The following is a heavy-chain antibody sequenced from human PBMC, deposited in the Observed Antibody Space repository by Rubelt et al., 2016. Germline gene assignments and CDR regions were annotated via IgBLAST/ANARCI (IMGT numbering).Heavy chain of an antibody. J-gene: IGHJ5*02. CDR2: MSSDGSVT. CDR3: ARDRRPHDFWSGSGYNWFDP. CDR1: GFTFSSSW. D-gene: IGHD3-3*01. Sequence: GGSLRLSCEASGFTFSSSWMHWVRQVPGKGLVGVSHMSSDGSVTNYADSVKGRFTISRDNAKNTLYLQMNSLRAEDTAVYYCARDRRPHDFWSGSGYNWFDPWGQGTLVTVSS. V-gene: IGHV3-74*01.